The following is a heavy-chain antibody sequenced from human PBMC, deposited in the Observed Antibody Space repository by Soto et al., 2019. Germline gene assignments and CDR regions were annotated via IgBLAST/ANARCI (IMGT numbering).Heavy chain of an antibody. V-gene: IGHV3-48*01. CDR1: GFTFSSYS. Sequence: GGSLRLSCAAPGFTFSSYSMKWGRPGPGEGLEWVSYISSSSSTIYYADSVKGRFTISRDNAKNSLYLQMNSLRAEDTAVYYCAREYCSSTSCLNWFDPWGQGTLVTVSS. D-gene: IGHD2-2*01. CDR2: ISSSSSTI. CDR3: AREYCSSTSCLNWFDP. J-gene: IGHJ5*02.